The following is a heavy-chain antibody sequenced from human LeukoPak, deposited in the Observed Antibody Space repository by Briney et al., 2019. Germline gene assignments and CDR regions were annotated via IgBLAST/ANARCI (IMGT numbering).Heavy chain of an antibody. J-gene: IGHJ6*03. D-gene: IGHD6-13*01. CDR1: GGSFRGYY. CDR3: ARAVSWTDYYYYMDV. Sequence: PSETLSLTCAVYGGSFRGYYWSWIRQPPGKGLEWIGYIYYSGSTNYNPSLKSRVTISVDTSKNQFSLKLSSVTAADTAVYYCARAVSWTDYYYYMDVWGKGTTVTVSS. V-gene: IGHV4-59*01. CDR2: IYYSGST.